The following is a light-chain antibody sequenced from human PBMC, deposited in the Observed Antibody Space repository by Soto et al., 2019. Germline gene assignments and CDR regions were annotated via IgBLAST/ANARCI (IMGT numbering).Light chain of an antibody. CDR3: CSYAGSYSVV. J-gene: IGLJ2*01. CDR1: SSDVGGYNY. CDR2: DVS. Sequence: QSVLTQPRSVSGSPGQSVTISCTGTSSDVGGYNYVSWYQQHPGKAPKLMIYDVSQRPSGVPNRFSGSKSGNTASLTISGLQADDEADYYCCSYAGSYSVVFGGGTKVTVL. V-gene: IGLV2-11*01.